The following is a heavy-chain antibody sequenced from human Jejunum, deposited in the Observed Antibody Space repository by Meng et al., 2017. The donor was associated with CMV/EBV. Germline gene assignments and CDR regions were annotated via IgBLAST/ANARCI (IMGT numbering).Heavy chain of an antibody. CDR1: GGSLGSGDYY. D-gene: IGHD3-3*01. V-gene: IGHV4-30-4*08. Sequence: VLLQESGQGLVKPSRTRSLPCPVSGGSLGSGDYYWSWIRQPPGKGLEWIGYIHDTGSTSHNPSLKSRVDISLGTSKNQFSLTLNSVTAEDTAVYFCARGSIFVSFDSWGQGTLVTVTS. CDR3: ARGSIFVSFDS. J-gene: IGHJ4*02. CDR2: IHDTGST.